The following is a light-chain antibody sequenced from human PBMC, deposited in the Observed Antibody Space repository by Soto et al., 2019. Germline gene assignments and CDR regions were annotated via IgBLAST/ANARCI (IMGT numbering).Light chain of an antibody. CDR3: QQYGGTPWT. CDR1: QSVSSSY. J-gene: IGKJ1*01. CDR2: GAS. V-gene: IGKV3-20*01. Sequence: EIVLTQSPGTLSLSPGERATLSCRASQSVSSSYLAWYQQKPGQAPRLLIYGASSRATGIPDRLSGSGSGTDFILTISSLLPEDFAVYYCQQYGGTPWTFGQGTKVDIK.